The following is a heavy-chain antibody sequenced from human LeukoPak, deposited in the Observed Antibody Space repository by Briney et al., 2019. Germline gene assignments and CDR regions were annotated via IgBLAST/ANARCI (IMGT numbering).Heavy chain of an antibody. D-gene: IGHD3-10*01. J-gene: IGHJ6*03. CDR1: GYTFTGYD. CDR3: ASSPPGSGSYNYYYMDV. Sequence: ASVKVSCKASGYTFTGYDINWVRQATGQGLEWMGWMNPNSGNTGYAQKFQGRVTMTRNTSISTAYMELSSLRSEDTAVYYCASSPPGSGSYNYYYMDVWGKGTTVTISS. CDR2: MNPNSGNT. V-gene: IGHV1-8*01.